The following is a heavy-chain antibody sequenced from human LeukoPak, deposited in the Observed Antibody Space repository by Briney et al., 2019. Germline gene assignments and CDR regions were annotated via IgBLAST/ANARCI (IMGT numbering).Heavy chain of an antibody. CDR1: GFTFSSYS. V-gene: IGHV3-21*01. D-gene: IGHD4-23*01. Sequence: PGESLRLSCAASGFTFSSYSMNWVRQAPGKGLEWVSSISSSSSYIYYADSVKGRFTISRDNAKNSLYLQMNSLRAEDTAVYYCARANYGGNSNAPWGQGTLVTVSS. CDR3: ARANYGGNSNAP. CDR2: ISSSSSYI. J-gene: IGHJ5*02.